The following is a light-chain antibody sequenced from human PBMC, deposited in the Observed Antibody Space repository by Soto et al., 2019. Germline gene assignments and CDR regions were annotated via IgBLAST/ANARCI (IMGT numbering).Light chain of an antibody. CDR3: QQYGSSPWT. CDR2: GAS. CDR1: QSVSSSY. J-gene: IGKJ1*01. Sequence: EIVLTQSPGTLSLSPGERATLSCRASQSVSSSYLAWYQQKPGQAPMLLIYGASSRATGIPDRFSGSGSGKDFTLIISRLEPEDFAVYYRQQYGSSPWTFGQGTKVDIK. V-gene: IGKV3-20*01.